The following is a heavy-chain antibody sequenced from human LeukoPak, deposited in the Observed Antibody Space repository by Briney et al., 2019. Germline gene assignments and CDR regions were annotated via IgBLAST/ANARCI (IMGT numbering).Heavy chain of an antibody. Sequence: SETLSLTCAVYGGSFSGYYWSWIRQPPGKGLEWIGEINHSGSTNYNPSLKSRVTISVDTSKNQFSLKLSSVTAADTAVYYCARGPAIFGVVHNWFDPWGQGTLVTVPS. V-gene: IGHV4-34*01. J-gene: IGHJ5*02. CDR1: GGSFSGYY. CDR3: ARGPAIFGVVHNWFDP. CDR2: INHSGST. D-gene: IGHD3-3*01.